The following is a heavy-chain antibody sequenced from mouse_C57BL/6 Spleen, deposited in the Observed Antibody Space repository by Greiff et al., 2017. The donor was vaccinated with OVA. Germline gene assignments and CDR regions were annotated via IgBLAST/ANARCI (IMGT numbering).Heavy chain of an antibody. J-gene: IGHJ4*01. CDR3: SRNCGNSNDTVDY. Sequence: QVQLQQPGAELVRPGTSVKLSCKASGYTFTSYWMHWVKQRPGQGLEWIGVIDPSDSYTNYTQKFKGKATLTVDTSSSTAYLQLSSLTSEEDAVDYYSRNCGNSNDTVDYWGQGTSVTVSA. CDR1: GYTFTSYW. D-gene: IGHD1-1*01. V-gene: IGHV1-59*01. CDR2: IDPSDSYT.